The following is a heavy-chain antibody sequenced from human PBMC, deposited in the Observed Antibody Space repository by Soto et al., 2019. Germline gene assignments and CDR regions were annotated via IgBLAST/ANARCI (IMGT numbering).Heavy chain of an antibody. CDR3: ARAGVATIYPGNNWFDP. CDR2: FLIGGNT. V-gene: IGHV4-39*01. CDR1: GGSITGGSISSTTYY. Sequence: PSETLSLTCTVSGGSITGGSISSTTYYWGWMRQPPGKGLEWIASFLIGGNTYYNPSLKSRVTTSVDTSMNQFSLALTSVTAADTAMYYCARAGVATIYPGNNWFDPWGQGTLVTVSS. J-gene: IGHJ5*02. D-gene: IGHD5-12*01.